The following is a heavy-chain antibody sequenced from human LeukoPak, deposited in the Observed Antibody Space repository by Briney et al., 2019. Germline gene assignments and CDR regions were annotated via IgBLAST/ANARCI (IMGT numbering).Heavy chain of an antibody. CDR3: ARVGSTWNYFDY. Sequence: PSETLSLTCTVSGGSINYYYWSWIRQPAGKGLEWIGRMYTSRSTNYNPSLQRRVTMSLDTSKNQFSLKLSSVTAADTAVYYCARVGSTWNYFDYWGQGALVTVSS. V-gene: IGHV4-4*07. CDR1: GGSINYYY. D-gene: IGHD1-1*01. CDR2: MYTSRST. J-gene: IGHJ4*02.